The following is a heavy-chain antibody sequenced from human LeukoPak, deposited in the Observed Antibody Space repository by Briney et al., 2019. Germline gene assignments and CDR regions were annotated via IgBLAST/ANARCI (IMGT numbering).Heavy chain of an antibody. Sequence: SETLSLTCTVSGVSINSGGFYWSWIRQHPGKGLECIGYIYFTGTTHYNPSLKSRVTMSLDTSKSQFSLKLRSVTAADTAVYYCARAWFVYGDYGDSFDYWGQGNLVTVSS. CDR1: GVSINSGGFY. CDR2: IYFTGTT. CDR3: ARAWFVYGDYGDSFDY. D-gene: IGHD4-17*01. V-gene: IGHV4-31*03. J-gene: IGHJ4*02.